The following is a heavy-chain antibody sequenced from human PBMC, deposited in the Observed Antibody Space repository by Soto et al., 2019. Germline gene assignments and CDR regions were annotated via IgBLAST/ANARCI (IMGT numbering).Heavy chain of an antibody. CDR3: AREAMATSTFDY. Sequence: GGSLRLSCAASGFTFGRYWMHWVRQAPGKGLMWVSRLNTDGTTAAYADSVKGRFTISRDNAKNTLYLLMNSLSAEDTAVYYCAREAMATSTFDYWGQGTLVTVSS. CDR2: LNTDGTTA. CDR1: GFTFGRYW. J-gene: IGHJ4*02. D-gene: IGHD5-12*01. V-gene: IGHV3-74*01.